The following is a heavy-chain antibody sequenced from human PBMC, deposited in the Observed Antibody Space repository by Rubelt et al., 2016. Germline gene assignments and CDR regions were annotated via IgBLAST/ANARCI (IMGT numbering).Heavy chain of an antibody. CDR3: ARGTVNSNQRYNWFDP. V-gene: IGHV4-39*07. CDR2: INHSGST. Sequence: QLQLQESGPGLVKPSETLSLTCTVSGGSISSSSYYWGWIRQPPGKGLEWIGEINHSGSTNYNPSLKSRVTISVDTSKNQFSLKLSSVTAADTAVYYCARGTVNSNQRYNWFDPWGQGTLVTVSS. D-gene: IGHD4-11*01. J-gene: IGHJ5*02. CDR1: GGSISSSSYY.